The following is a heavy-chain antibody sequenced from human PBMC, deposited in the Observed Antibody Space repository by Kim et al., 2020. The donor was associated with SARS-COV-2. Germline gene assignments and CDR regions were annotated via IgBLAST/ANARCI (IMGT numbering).Heavy chain of an antibody. CDR3: ARHQPTPRGGCPYPADY. J-gene: IGHJ4*02. CDR1: GGSISSDSYY. Sequence: SETLSLTCTVSGGSISSDSYYWGWIRQPPGKGLEWIGSISYSGITYYNSSLKSRVTISVDTSKNQFSLKVNSVTAADTAVYYCARHQPTPRGGCPYPADYWGQGTLVTVSS. CDR2: ISYSGIT. V-gene: IGHV4-39*01. D-gene: IGHD6-19*01.